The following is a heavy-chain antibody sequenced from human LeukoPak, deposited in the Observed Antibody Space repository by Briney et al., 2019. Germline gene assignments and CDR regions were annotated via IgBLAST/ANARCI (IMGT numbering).Heavy chain of an antibody. CDR1: GFTFSSYW. CDR2: INSDGSST. V-gene: IGHV3-74*01. Sequence: GGSLRLSCAASGFTFSSYWMHWVRQAPGKGLVWVSRINSDGSSTSYADSVKGRFTISRDNAKNTLYLQMNSLRAEDTAVYYCAREFDILTGYFPFDYWGQGTLVTVSS. D-gene: IGHD3-9*01. J-gene: IGHJ4*02. CDR3: AREFDILTGYFPFDY.